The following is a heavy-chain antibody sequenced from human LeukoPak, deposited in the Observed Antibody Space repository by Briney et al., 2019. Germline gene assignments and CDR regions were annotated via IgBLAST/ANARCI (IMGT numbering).Heavy chain of an antibody. D-gene: IGHD2-21*02. CDR1: GYTSTTYW. Sequence: GESLKISCKASGYTSTTYWIGWVRQMPGRGLEWMGIIYRGDSDTRYSPSFQGQVTISVDKSISTAFLQWSSLKASDTAMYYCATAVHRGGYWGQGTLVTVSS. J-gene: IGHJ4*02. V-gene: IGHV5-51*01. CDR3: ATAVHRGGY. CDR2: IYRGDSDT.